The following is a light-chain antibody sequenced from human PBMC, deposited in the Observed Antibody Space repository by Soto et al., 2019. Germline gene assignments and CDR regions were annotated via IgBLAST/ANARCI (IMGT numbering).Light chain of an antibody. CDR2: DAS. Sequence: DIQMTQSPSTLSSSVGYRFTITCRSSQSIIDWLAWFQLKPGKAPKLLIYDASSLESGAPSRFSGSGSGTEFTLTISSLQPDDFATYYCQQYNNYSTFGQGTKVDI. V-gene: IGKV1-5*01. CDR1: QSIIDW. J-gene: IGKJ1*01. CDR3: QQYNNYST.